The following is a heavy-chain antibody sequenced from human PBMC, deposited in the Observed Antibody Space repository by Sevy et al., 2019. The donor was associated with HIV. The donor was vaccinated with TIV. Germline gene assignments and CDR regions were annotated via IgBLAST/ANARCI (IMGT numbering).Heavy chain of an antibody. V-gene: IGHV1-24*01. J-gene: IGHJ4*02. CDR3: ATTRDYYDSSGYPFDD. CDR1: GKSLTKLS. D-gene: IGHD3-22*01. Sequence: ASVKVSCKVSGKSLTKLSMHWVRQAPGKGLEWMGTFDPEDGETIYAQRFQGRVTMTEDTSTETAYMELSSLRSEDTAIYYCATTRDYYDSSGYPFDDWGQGTLVTVSS. CDR2: FDPEDGET.